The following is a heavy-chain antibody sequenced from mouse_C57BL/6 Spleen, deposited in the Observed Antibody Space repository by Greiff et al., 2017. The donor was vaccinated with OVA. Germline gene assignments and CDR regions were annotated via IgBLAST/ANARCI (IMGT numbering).Heavy chain of an antibody. Sequence: VQLKESGPGLVKPSQSLSLTCSVTGYSITSGYYWNWIRQFPGNKLEWMGYISYDGSNNYNPSLKNRISITRDTSKNQFFLKLNSVTTEDTATYYCARGELFLYYFDDWGQGTTLTVSS. V-gene: IGHV3-6*01. CDR1: GYSITSGYY. CDR3: ARGELFLYYFDD. D-gene: IGHD4-1*01. J-gene: IGHJ2*01. CDR2: ISYDGSN.